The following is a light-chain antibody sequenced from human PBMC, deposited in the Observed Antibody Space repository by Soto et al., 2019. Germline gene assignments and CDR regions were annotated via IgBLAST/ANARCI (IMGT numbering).Light chain of an antibody. V-gene: IGKV4-1*01. Sequence: DILMAQSPASLAVSLGERATIKCKSSQSLLYNVNNKNYLGWYQQKAGQPPKLLLYWASYRESGVPDRFSGSGSGTDFALTISSLQAEDVAVYYCQQYYDTPWTFGQGTKVDIK. CDR1: QSLLYNVNNKNY. CDR2: WAS. J-gene: IGKJ1*01. CDR3: QQYYDTPWT.